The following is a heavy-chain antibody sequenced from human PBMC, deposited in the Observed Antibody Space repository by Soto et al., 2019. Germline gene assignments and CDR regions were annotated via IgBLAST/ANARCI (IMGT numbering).Heavy chain of an antibody. CDR1: GYSFTSYW. Sequence: PGESLKISCKGSGYSFTSYWIAWVRQMPGEGLEWMGIIYPGDSDTTYSPSFQGQVTTSADKSIRTAYLQWSSLKASDTGIYYCARQGKPGARYTSNWSNYGMDVWGQGTTVTVSS. CDR3: ARQGKPGARYTSNWSNYGMDV. CDR2: IYPGDSDT. V-gene: IGHV5-51*01. D-gene: IGHD6-13*01. J-gene: IGHJ6*02.